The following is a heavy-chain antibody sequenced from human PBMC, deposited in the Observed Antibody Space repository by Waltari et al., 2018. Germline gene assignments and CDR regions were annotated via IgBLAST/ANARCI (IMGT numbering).Heavy chain of an antibody. J-gene: IGHJ4*02. V-gene: IGHV4-38-2*02. CDR3: ARRVCSGGSCYGGGFYFDY. Sequence: QVQLQESGPGLVQPSETLSLTCNVSGYSINSVFYWGWIRQPPGKGREWIGHIYHSGNTYYNPSLKSRVNISIDTSKNQFSLKLSSVTAADTAIYYCARRVCSGGSCYGGGFYFDYWGQGALVTVSS. CDR1: GYSINSVFY. CDR2: IYHSGNT. D-gene: IGHD2-15*01.